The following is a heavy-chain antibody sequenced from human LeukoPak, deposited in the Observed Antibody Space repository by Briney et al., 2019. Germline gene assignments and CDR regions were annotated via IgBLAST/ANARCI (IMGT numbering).Heavy chain of an antibody. J-gene: IGHJ4*02. D-gene: IGHD3/OR15-3a*01. V-gene: IGHV4-39*01. CDR3: ARQTGSGLFILP. CDR1: YY. Sequence: YYMGWIRQPPGKGLEWIGSIYYSGNTYYNASLKSQVSISIDTSKNQFSLRLTSVTAADTAVYYCARQTGSGLFILPGGQGTLVTVSS. CDR2: IYYSGNT.